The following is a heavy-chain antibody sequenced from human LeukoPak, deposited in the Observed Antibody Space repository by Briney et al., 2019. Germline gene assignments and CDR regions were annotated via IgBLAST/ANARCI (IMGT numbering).Heavy chain of an antibody. CDR3: ATYRQVLLPFES. CDR2: IFPSGGEI. D-gene: IGHD2-8*02. J-gene: IGHJ4*02. CDR1: GFTFSTFA. V-gene: IGHV3-23*01. Sequence: GSRRLSCAASGFTFSTFAMIWVRQPPGKGLEWVSSIFPSGGEIHYADSVRGRFTISRDNSKSTLSLQMNSLRAEDTAIYYCATYRQVLLPFESWGQGTLVTVSS.